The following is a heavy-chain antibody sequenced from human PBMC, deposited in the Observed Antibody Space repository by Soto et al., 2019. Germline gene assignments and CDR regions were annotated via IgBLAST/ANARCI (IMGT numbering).Heavy chain of an antibody. J-gene: IGHJ6*02. CDR3: ARDTYYYDSSGYYYYYYGMDV. CDR2: IYYSGST. V-gene: IGHV4-59*01. Sequence: SETLSLTCTVSGGSISSYYWSWIRQPPGKGLEWIGYIYYSGSTNYNPSLKSRVTISVDTSKNQFSLKLSSVTAADTAVYYCARDTYYYDSSGYYYYYYGMDVWGQGTTVTVSS. CDR1: GGSISSYY. D-gene: IGHD3-22*01.